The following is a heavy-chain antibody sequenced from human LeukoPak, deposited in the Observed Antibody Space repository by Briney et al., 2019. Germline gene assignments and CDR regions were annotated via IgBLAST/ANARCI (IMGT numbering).Heavy chain of an antibody. CDR2: MNPDNGNT. CDR3: ARGHVLVPAATDY. D-gene: IGHD2-2*01. CDR1: GYTFTSYQ. J-gene: IGHJ4*02. V-gene: IGHV1-8*01. Sequence: ASEKVSCKASGYTFTSYQINWVRQATGQGLGWMGWMNPDNGNTGFAQNFQGRVTMTRNISISTAYMALSSLRSGDTAVYYCARGHVLVPAATDYWGQGTLVTVSS.